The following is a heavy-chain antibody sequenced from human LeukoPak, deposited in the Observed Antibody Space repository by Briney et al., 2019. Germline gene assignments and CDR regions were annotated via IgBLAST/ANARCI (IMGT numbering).Heavy chain of an antibody. J-gene: IGHJ6*03. Sequence: SETLSLTCTVSGGSISGYYWSWIRQPAGKGLEWIGRIYSTGSTNYNPSLKSRVTMSVDTSKNQFSLKLSPVTAADTAVYYCARDWDNSGYYYYYYMDVWGKGTTVTVSS. CDR2: IYSTGST. V-gene: IGHV4-4*07. CDR1: GGSISGYY. D-gene: IGHD3-22*01. CDR3: ARDWDNSGYYYYYYMDV.